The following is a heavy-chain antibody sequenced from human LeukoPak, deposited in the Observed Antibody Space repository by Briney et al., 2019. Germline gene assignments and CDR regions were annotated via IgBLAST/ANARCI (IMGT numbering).Heavy chain of an antibody. V-gene: IGHV3-21*01. CDR2: ISSSGTYI. Sequence: KPGGSLRLSCAASGFTFSSYGMNWVRQAPGKGLEWVSSISSSGTYIYFADSVKGRFTISRDNAKNSLYLQMNSLRAEDTALYYCAREQSYSEEIVVVNPSFDYWGQGTLVTVSS. CDR3: AREQSYSEEIVVVNPSFDY. J-gene: IGHJ4*02. D-gene: IGHD2-21*01. CDR1: GFTFSSYG.